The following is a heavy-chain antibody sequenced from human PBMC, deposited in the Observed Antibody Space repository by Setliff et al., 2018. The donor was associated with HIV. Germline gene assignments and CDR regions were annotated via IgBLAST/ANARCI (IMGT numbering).Heavy chain of an antibody. V-gene: IGHV4-34*01. CDR2: INHSGST. CDR1: GGSFSGYY. CDR3: ARGAIQLWLRSYYYMDV. D-gene: IGHD5-18*01. J-gene: IGHJ6*03. Sequence: PSETLSLTCAVYGGSFSGYYWNWIRQPPGKGLEWIGEINHSGSTNYNPSLKSRVTISVDTSKNQFSLKLSSVTAADTAVYYCARGAIQLWLRSYYYMDVWGKGTTVTVS.